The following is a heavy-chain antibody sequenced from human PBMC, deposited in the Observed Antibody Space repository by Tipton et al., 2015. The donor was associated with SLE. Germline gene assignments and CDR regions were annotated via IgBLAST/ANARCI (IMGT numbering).Heavy chain of an antibody. CDR1: GGSFSGYY. CDR3: ARDLESSSLPVWYFDL. J-gene: IGHJ2*01. D-gene: IGHD6-13*01. Sequence: TLSLTCAVYGGSFSGYYWGWIRQPPGKGLEWIGYIYYSGYINYNPSLKSRDTISVDTSKNQFSLKLSSVTAADTAVYYCARDLESSSLPVWYFDLWGRGTLVTVSS. CDR2: IYYSGYI. V-gene: IGHV4-59*12.